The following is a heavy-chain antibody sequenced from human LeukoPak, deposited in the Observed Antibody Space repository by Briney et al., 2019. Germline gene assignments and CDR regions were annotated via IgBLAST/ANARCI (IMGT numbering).Heavy chain of an antibody. Sequence: SVKVSCRASGGTFSSYAISWVRQAPGQGLEWMGRIIPILGIANYAQKFQGRVTITADKSTSTAYMELSSLRSEDTAVYYCAIGVVTLMDVWGQGTTVTVSS. CDR3: AIGVVTLMDV. CDR2: IIPILGIA. J-gene: IGHJ6*02. CDR1: GGTFSSYA. V-gene: IGHV1-69*04. D-gene: IGHD3-3*01.